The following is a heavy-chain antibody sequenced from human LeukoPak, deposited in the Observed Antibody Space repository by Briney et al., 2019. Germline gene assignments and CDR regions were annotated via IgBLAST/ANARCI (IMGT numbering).Heavy chain of an antibody. Sequence: PGGSLRLSCAASGFTFSRYWMHWVRQAPGKGLVWVSRINSDGSTTSYADSVKGRFTISRDNAKNTLYLQMNRLRDEDTAVYHCAKDRDILTGYYPDYWGQGTLVTVPS. CDR1: GFTFSRYW. CDR3: AKDRDILTGYYPDY. V-gene: IGHV3-74*01. D-gene: IGHD3-9*01. CDR2: INSDGSTT. J-gene: IGHJ4*02.